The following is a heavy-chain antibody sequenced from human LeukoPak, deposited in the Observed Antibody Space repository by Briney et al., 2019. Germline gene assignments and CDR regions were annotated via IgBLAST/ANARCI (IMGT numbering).Heavy chain of an antibody. D-gene: IGHD3-9*01. CDR3: ARDGYDILTGSYYYYYMDV. J-gene: IGHJ6*03. CDR2: IKQDGSEK. CDR1: GYSISSGYY. Sequence: ETLSLTCTVSGYSISSGYYWGWIRQAPGKGLEWVANIKQDGSEKYYVDSVKGRFTISRDNAKNSLYLQMNSLRAEDTAVYYCARDGYDILTGSYYYYYMDVWGKGTTVTVSS. V-gene: IGHV3-7*01.